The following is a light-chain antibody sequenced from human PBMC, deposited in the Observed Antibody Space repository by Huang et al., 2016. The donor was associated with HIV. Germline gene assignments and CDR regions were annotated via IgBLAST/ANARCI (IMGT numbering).Light chain of an antibody. V-gene: IGKV2-28*01. CDR3: MEALQTPYT. J-gene: IGKJ2*01. CDR2: LGS. Sequence: DVVMTQSPLSLPVPPGEPASISCRSSQSLRHRNGLNYLDWYLQKPGQSPQLLIHLGSSRAPGVPDSFSGGGSGTDFSLNISRVESEDAGIYYCMEALQTPYTFGQGTKLEIK. CDR1: QSLRHRNGLNY.